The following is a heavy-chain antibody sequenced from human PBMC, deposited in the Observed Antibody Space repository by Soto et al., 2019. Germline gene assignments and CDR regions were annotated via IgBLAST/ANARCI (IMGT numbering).Heavy chain of an antibody. V-gene: IGHV3-30-3*01. D-gene: IGHD1-26*01. CDR2: LSYDGSNK. Sequence: QVQLVESGGGVVQPGRSLRLSCAASGFTFSSNAMHWVRQAPGKGLEWVAVLSYDGSNKYYADSVKGRFTISRDNSKNTLYLQMDSLRTEDKALYYCARDVESGSSQYYYYFYGMDVWGQGTTVTDSS. CDR1: GFTFSSNA. CDR3: ARDVESGSSQYYYYFYGMDV. J-gene: IGHJ6*02.